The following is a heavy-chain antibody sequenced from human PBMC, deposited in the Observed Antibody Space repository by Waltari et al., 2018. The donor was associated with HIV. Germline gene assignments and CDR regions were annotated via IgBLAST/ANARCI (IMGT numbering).Heavy chain of an antibody. CDR3: ARGPYVFDTGGVALVRGDYSFYYGLDV. J-gene: IGHJ6*02. CDR1: GRSFSGYC. CDR2: IFPSTGP. V-gene: IGHV4-34*01. D-gene: IGHD2-8*02. Sequence: QVRLQQWGAGLLKPSESLSLTCAVYGRSFSGYCWTWVRQSPGKGLGWIGEIFPSTGPTYTPSLKSRVTSSEDTTNNQFSLKMTSVTAADTALYCCARGPYVFDTGGVALVRGDYSFYYGLDVWGQGTTVTVSS.